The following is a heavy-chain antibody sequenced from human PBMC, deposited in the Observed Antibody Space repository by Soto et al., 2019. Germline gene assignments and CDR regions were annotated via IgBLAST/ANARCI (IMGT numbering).Heavy chain of an antibody. Sequence: SETLSLTCTVSGGSISSGGYYWSWIRQHPGKGLEWIGYIYYSGNTYYNPSFKSRVTISVDTSKNQFSLKLSSVTAAGTAVYYCARDAAPVTEYCTAGDCPNWFDPWGQGTLVTVSS. CDR2: IYYSGNT. CDR3: ARDAAPVTEYCTAGDCPNWFDP. D-gene: IGHD2-8*02. V-gene: IGHV4-31*03. J-gene: IGHJ5*02. CDR1: GGSISSGGYY.